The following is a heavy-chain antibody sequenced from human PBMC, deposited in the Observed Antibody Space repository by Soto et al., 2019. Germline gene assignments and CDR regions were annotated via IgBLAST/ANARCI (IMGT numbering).Heavy chain of an antibody. CDR3: AKDDYGSGIFDY. Sequence: GGSLRLSCAASGFTFGSYAMSWVRQAPGKGLEWVSAISGSGGSTYYADSVKGRFTISRDNSKNTLYLQMNSLRAEDTAVYYCAKDDYGSGIFDYWGQGTLVTVSS. J-gene: IGHJ4*02. V-gene: IGHV3-23*01. CDR1: GFTFGSYA. D-gene: IGHD3-10*01. CDR2: ISGSGGST.